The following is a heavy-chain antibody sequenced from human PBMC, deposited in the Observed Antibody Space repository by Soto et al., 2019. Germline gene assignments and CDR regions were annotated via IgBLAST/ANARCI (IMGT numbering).Heavy chain of an antibody. D-gene: IGHD5-12*01. CDR2: IVVGNGNT. CDR1: GLTFTSSA. J-gene: IGHJ6*02. Sequence: QVQLVQSGPEVKKPGTSVKVSCKASGLTFTSSAIQWVRQARGQRLEWIGWIVVGNGNTNYAQKFQKRVTITRDMSTSTAYMELSSLRSEDTAVYYCATAVSKFDTSGSLPYGVDVLGRGTTVTVSS. CDR3: ATAVSKFDTSGSLPYGVDV. V-gene: IGHV1-58*02.